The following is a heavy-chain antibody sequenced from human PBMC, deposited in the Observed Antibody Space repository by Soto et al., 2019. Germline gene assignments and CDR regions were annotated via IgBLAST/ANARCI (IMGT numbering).Heavy chain of an antibody. Sequence: EVQLLESGGGLVQPGGSLRLSCAASGFTFSSYAMRWVRQAPVKGLEWVSAISGSGGSTYYADAVKGRFTISRDNSKNSLYLQMRGLRAGDTAVYCCARGGSGSYSDYWVQGTLVTVSS. CDR1: GFTFSSYA. CDR3: ARGGSGSYSDY. CDR2: ISGSGGST. V-gene: IGHV3-23*01. D-gene: IGHD1-26*01. J-gene: IGHJ4*02.